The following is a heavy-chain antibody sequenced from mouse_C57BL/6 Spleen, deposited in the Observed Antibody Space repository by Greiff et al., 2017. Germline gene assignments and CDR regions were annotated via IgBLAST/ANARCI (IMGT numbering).Heavy chain of an antibody. CDR1: GFTFSSYA. J-gene: IGHJ2*01. D-gene: IGHD1-1*01. Sequence: EVKVVESGGGLVKPRGSLKLSCAASGFTFSSYAMSWVRQTPEKRLEWVATISDGGSYTYYPDNVKGRFTISRDNAKNNLYLQMSHLKSEDTAMYYCARDRGSSTDFDYWGQGTTLTVSS. V-gene: IGHV5-4*01. CDR3: ARDRGSSTDFDY. CDR2: ISDGGSYT.